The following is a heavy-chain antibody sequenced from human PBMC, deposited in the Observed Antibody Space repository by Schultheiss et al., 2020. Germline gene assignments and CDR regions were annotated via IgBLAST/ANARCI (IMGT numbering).Heavy chain of an antibody. Sequence: SQPLSLTCTVSGGSISSSSYYWGWIRQPPGKGLEWIGSIYYSGSTYYNPSLKSRVTISVDTSKNQFSLKLSSVTAADTAVYYCARQGGYPYYFDYWGQGTLVTGSS. V-gene: IGHV4-39*07. CDR1: GGSISSSSYY. CDR2: IYYSGST. CDR3: ARQGGYPYYFDY. D-gene: IGHD5-12*01. J-gene: IGHJ4*02.